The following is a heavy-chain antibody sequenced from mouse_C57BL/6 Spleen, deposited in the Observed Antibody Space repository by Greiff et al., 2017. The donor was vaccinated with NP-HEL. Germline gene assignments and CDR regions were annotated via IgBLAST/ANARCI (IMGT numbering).Heavy chain of an antibody. V-gene: IGHV3-6*01. CDR1: GYSITSGYY. CDR2: ISYDGSN. Sequence: ESGPGLVKPSQSLSLTCSVTGYSITSGYYWNWIRQFPGNKLEWMGYISYDGSNNYNPSLKNRISITRDTSKNQFFLKLNSVTTEDTATYYCARDYGRGKDYYAMDYWGQGTSVTVSS. CDR3: ARDYGRGKDYYAMDY. J-gene: IGHJ4*01. D-gene: IGHD1-1*01.